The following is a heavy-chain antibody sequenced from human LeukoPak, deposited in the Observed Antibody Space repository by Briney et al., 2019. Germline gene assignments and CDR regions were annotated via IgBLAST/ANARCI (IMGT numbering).Heavy chain of an antibody. CDR1: GFTFSSYS. D-gene: IGHD3-10*01. CDR3: AKGDGFGLLWFAEVFDY. J-gene: IGHJ4*02. Sequence: GGSLRLSCAASGFTFSSYSMNWVRQAPGKGLEWVSSISSSSSYIYYADTVKGRFTISRDNAKNSLYLQMNSLRAEDTAVYYCAKGDGFGLLWFAEVFDYWGQGTLDTVSS. V-gene: IGHV3-21*04. CDR2: ISSSSSYI.